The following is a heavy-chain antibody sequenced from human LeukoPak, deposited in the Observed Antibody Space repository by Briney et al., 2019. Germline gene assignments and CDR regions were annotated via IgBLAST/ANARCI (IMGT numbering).Heavy chain of an antibody. CDR1: GYTFTSYD. D-gene: IGHD7-27*01. CDR3: VRTPPNWGADY. V-gene: IGHV1-8*01. CDR2: MSPKSGNT. J-gene: IGHJ4*02. Sequence: ASAEVSCKASGYTFTSYDINWVRQATGQGLEWMGWMSPKSGNTGYAQKFQGRVTMTSNTAISTAYMELSSLRSEDTAVYYCVRTPPNWGADYWGQGTLVTVSS.